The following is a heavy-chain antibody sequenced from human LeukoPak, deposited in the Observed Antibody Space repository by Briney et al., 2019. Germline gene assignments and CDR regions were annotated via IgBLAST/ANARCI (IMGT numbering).Heavy chain of an antibody. D-gene: IGHD1-26*01. J-gene: IGHJ4*02. Sequence: PSGTLSLTCGVSGGSISSTNWWRWVRQPPGQGLEWIGEISLSGVTNYNPSLKSRVTMSLDSSKNHLSLTLTSVTAADTAVYYCSRESGAFSPFGYWGQGTLVTVSS. V-gene: IGHV4-4*02. CDR3: SRESGAFSPFGY. CDR1: GGSISSTNW. CDR2: ISLSGVT.